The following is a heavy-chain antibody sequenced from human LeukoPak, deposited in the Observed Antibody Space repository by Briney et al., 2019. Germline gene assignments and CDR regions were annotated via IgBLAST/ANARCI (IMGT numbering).Heavy chain of an antibody. CDR2: IWYGGSNK. CDR3: AKGSREQLGWNYYYYMDV. V-gene: IGHV3-30*02. J-gene: IGHJ6*03. CDR1: GFTFSSYG. D-gene: IGHD6-6*01. Sequence: AGGSLRLSCAASGFTFSSYGMHWVRQAPGKGLEWVAVIWYGGSNKYYADSVKGRFTISRDNSKNTLYLQMNSLRAEDTAVYYCAKGSREQLGWNYYYYMDVWGKGTTVTVSS.